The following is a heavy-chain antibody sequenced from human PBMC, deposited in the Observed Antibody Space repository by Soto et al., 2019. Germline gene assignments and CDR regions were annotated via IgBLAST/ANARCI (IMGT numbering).Heavy chain of an antibody. CDR2: ISYDGSNK. Sequence: GSLSLSCAASCFTFSSCALHWVRHGPGPGQGWGVFISYDGSNKYYADSVKGRFTISRDNSKNTLYLQMNSLRAEDTAVYYCARDPHAFTIFGVVIISGYGMDVWGQGTTVTVS. CDR3: ARDPHAFTIFGVVIISGYGMDV. J-gene: IGHJ6*02. V-gene: IGHV3-30-3*01. D-gene: IGHD3-3*01. CDR1: CFTFSSCA.